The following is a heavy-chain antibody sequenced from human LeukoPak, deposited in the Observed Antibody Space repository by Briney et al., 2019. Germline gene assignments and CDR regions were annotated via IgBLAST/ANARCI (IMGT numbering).Heavy chain of an antibody. CDR1: GGSFSGYY. D-gene: IGHD3-16*01. CDR3: AGDGGMRGVDY. J-gene: IGHJ4*02. V-gene: IGHV4-34*01. Sequence: SETLSLTCAVYGGSFSGYYWSWIRQPPGKGLEWIGEINHSGSTNYNPSLKSRVTISVDTSKNQFSLKLSSVTAADTAVYYCAGDGGMRGVDYWGQGTLVTVSS. CDR2: INHSGST.